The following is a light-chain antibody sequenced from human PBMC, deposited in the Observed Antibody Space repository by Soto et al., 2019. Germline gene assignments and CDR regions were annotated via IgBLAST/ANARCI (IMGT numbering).Light chain of an antibody. Sequence: EIVMTQYPATLSVARGESRSRCWTSSQSVGSNLAWYQQKPGQAPRLLIHGASTRATGIPARFTGSGSGTEFILTISSLQSEDYAVYYCQQYNLWPPETFGQGTKVDI. V-gene: IGKV3-15*01. J-gene: IGKJ1*01. CDR2: GAS. CDR1: QSVGSN. CDR3: QQYNLWPPET.